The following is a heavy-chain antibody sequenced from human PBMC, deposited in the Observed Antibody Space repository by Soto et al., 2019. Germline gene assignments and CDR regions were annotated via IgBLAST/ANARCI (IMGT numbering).Heavy chain of an antibody. V-gene: IGHV3-21*01. Sequence: ESGGGLVKPGGSLRLSCAASGFTFSSYSMNWIRQAPGTGLGWVSSISSSSSYIYYADSVKGRFTISRDNAKNSLYLQLNSLRAEDTAVYYCARGDHSRSWYQPGYWGQGTLVTVSS. D-gene: IGHD6-13*01. CDR2: ISSSSSYI. CDR3: ARGDHSRSWYQPGY. CDR1: GFTFSSYS. J-gene: IGHJ4*02.